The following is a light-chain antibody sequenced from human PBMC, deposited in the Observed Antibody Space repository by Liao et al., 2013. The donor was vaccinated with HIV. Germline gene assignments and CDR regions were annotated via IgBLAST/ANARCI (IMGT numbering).Light chain of an antibody. V-gene: IGLV3-1*01. J-gene: IGLJ3*02. CDR3: QAWDSTAAWV. CDR1: KLGDKY. CDR2: QDT. Sequence: SDELTQPSSVSVSPGQTASITCSGDKLGDKYACWYQQKPGQSPVLVIYQDTNRPSGIPERFSGSNSGDTATLTISGAQAVDEADYYCQAWDSTAAWVFGGGTKLTVL.